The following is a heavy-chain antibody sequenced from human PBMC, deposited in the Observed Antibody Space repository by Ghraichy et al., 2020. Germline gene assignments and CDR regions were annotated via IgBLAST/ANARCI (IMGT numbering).Heavy chain of an antibody. CDR2: INHSGST. CDR3: ARGSATVTTEYYYYYGMDV. V-gene: IGHV4-34*01. Sequence: SQTLSLTCAVYGGSVSGYYWSWIRQPPGKGLEWIGEINHSGSTNYNPSLKSRVTISVDTSKNQFSLKLSSVTAADTAVYYCARGSATVTTEYYYYYGMDVWGQGTTVTVSS. J-gene: IGHJ6*02. CDR1: GGSVSGYY. D-gene: IGHD4-17*01.